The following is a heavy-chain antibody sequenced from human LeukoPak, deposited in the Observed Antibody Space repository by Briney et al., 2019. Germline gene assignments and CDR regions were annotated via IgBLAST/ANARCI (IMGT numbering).Heavy chain of an antibody. Sequence: GESLKISCKGSGYSFTSYWIGWVRQMPGKGLEWMGIIYPGDSDTRYSPPFQGQVTISADKSISTAYLQWSSLKASDTAMYYCARKYRTAAAGSTEINWFDPWGQGTLVTVSS. J-gene: IGHJ5*02. CDR1: GYSFTSYW. CDR2: IYPGDSDT. CDR3: ARKYRTAAAGSTEINWFDP. V-gene: IGHV5-51*01. D-gene: IGHD6-13*01.